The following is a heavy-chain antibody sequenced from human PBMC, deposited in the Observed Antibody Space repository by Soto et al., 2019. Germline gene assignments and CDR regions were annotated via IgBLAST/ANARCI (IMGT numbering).Heavy chain of an antibody. CDR3: ARDRVMRGNSYYYGMDV. V-gene: IGHV1-69*12. Sequence: VLLEQSGAEVKKPGSSVKVSCKTSGGTFSNFAISWVRLAPGQGLEWMGVIIPKFSAPTYAQKFQGRVMITADESTSTAFMELSSLRSEDTAVYFCARDRVMRGNSYYYGMDVWGQGTTVIVSS. CDR2: IIPKFSAP. J-gene: IGHJ6*02. CDR1: GGTFSNFA. D-gene: IGHD2-21*01.